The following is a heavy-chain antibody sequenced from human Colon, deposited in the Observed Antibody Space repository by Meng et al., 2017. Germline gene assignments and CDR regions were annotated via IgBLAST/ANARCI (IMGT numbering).Heavy chain of an antibody. CDR3: ARPASVVYSYGSFDY. CDR2: IIPILGIA. V-gene: IGHV1-69*10. D-gene: IGHD5-18*01. Sequence: QVQLVQSGAEVKKPGSSVTVACKASGGTFSSYAISWVRQALGQGLEWMGGIIPILGIANYAQKFQGRVTITADKSTSTAYMELSSLRSEDTAVYYCARPASVVYSYGSFDYCCQGTLVTVSS. J-gene: IGHJ4*02. CDR1: GGTFSSYA.